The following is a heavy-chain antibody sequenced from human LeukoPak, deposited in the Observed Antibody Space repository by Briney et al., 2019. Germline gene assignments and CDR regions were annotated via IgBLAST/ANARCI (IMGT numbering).Heavy chain of an antibody. CDR3: ASRSSGWYAGSFDY. V-gene: IGHV4-39*01. CDR1: GGSLSSSSYY. CDR2: IYYSGST. D-gene: IGHD6-19*01. J-gene: IGHJ4*02. Sequence: SETLSLTCTVSGGSLSSSSYYWGWIRQPPGKGLEWIGSIYYSGSTYYNPSLKSRVTISVDTSKNQFSLKLSSVTAADTAVYYCASRSSGWYAGSFDYWGQGTLVTVSS.